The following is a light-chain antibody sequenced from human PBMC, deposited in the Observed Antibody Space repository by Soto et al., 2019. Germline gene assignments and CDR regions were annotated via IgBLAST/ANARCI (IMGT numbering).Light chain of an antibody. CDR3: QQRSNWPWT. J-gene: IGKJ1*01. CDR2: GAS. CDR1: QGVSRK. V-gene: IGKV3-15*01. Sequence: DIVMTQSPATLSVAPGERVTFSCRASQGVSRKLAWYQHKPGRAPRLLISGASTGATGIPARFSGSGSGTEFTLTISSLQSEDCAIYYCQQRSNWPWTFGQGTKV.